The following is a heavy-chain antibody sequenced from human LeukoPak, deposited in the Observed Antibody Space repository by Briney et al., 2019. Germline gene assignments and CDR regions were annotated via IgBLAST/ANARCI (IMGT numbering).Heavy chain of an antibody. CDR3: ARLTSSSSNLDY. J-gene: IGHJ4*02. Sequence: ASVKVSCKASGYTFTGYYLHWVRQAPGQRLEWMGWINPNSGGTKYAQKFQGRVTVTRDTSISTAYMELSRLRSDDTAVYYCARLTSSSSNLDYWGQGTLVTVSS. CDR2: INPNSGGT. D-gene: IGHD6-6*01. V-gene: IGHV1-2*02. CDR1: GYTFTGYY.